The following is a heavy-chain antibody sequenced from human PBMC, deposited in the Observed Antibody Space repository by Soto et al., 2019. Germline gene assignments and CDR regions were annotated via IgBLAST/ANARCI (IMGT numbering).Heavy chain of an antibody. CDR1: GFTFSSYG. CDR2: ISYDGSNK. V-gene: IGHV3-30*18. CDR3: AKDGVDYDSGHFDY. D-gene: IGHD3-22*01. Sequence: GGSLRLSCAASGFTFSSYGMHWVLQAPGKGLEWVAVISYDGSNKYYADSVKGRFTISRDNSKNTLYLQMNSLRAEDTAVYYCAKDGVDYDSGHFDYWGQGTLVTVSS. J-gene: IGHJ4*02.